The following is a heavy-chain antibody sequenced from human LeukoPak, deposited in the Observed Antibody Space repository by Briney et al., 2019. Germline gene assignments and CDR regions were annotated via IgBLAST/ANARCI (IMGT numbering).Heavy chain of an antibody. V-gene: IGHV3-23*01. Sequence: GGSLRLSCAHSGFTFSSDGMSWVRQAPGEGLGWVSAISGGGGSTYSADSVKGGFTISRDNSKNTLYQQMNSLRAEDTAVYYCAKGVGYCNGGSCQQFDYWGQGTLVTVSS. J-gene: IGHJ4*02. D-gene: IGHD2-15*01. CDR2: ISGGGGST. CDR1: GFTFSSDG. CDR3: AKGVGYCNGGSCQQFDY.